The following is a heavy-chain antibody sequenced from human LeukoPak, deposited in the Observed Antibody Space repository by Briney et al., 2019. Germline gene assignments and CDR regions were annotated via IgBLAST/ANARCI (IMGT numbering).Heavy chain of an antibody. Sequence: GGSLRLSCAASGFTFSGSGMSWIRQAPGKGLEWISSSGDSDGSTYYADSLRGRFTISRDNSKNTLYLQMNNLRAEDTAVYYCAKGGCRGTCNPLAYWGQGALVTVSP. CDR2: SGDSDGST. D-gene: IGHD2-15*01. V-gene: IGHV3-23*01. CDR3: AKGGCRGTCNPLAY. CDR1: GFTFSGSG. J-gene: IGHJ4*02.